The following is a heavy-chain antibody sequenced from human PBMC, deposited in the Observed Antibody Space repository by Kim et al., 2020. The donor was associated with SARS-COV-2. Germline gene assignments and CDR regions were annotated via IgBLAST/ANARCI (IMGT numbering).Heavy chain of an antibody. CDR2: IIPIFGTA. Sequence: SVKVSCKASGGTFSSYAISWVRQAPGQGLEWMGGIIPIFGTANYAQKFQGRVTITADESTSTAYMELSSLRSEDTAVYYCASQSLYSSGWFSRNFLDDSSADRPQFDYWGQGTLVTVSS. CDR1: GGTFSSYA. D-gene: IGHD6-19*01. J-gene: IGHJ4*02. V-gene: IGHV1-69*13. CDR3: ASQSLYSSGWFSRNFLDDSSADRPQFDY.